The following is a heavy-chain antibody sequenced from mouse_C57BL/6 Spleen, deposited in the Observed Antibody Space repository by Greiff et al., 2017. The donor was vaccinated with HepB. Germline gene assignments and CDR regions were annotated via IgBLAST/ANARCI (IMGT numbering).Heavy chain of an antibody. CDR3: ARYGDGYLNAMDY. V-gene: IGHV1-81*01. Sequence: VMLVESGAELARPGASVKLSCKASGYTFTSYGISWVKQRTGQGLEWIGEIYPRSGNTYYNEKFKGKATLTADKSSSTAYMELRSLTSEDSAVYFCARYGDGYLNAMDYWGQGTSVTVSS. CDR1: GYTFTSYG. CDR2: IYPRSGNT. D-gene: IGHD2-3*01. J-gene: IGHJ4*01.